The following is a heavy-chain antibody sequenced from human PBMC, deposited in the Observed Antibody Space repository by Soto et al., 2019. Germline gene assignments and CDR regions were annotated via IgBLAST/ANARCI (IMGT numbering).Heavy chain of an antibody. CDR1: GGSFSTYY. J-gene: IGHJ4*02. Sequence: QVQLQQWGAGLLKPSETLSLTCAVYGGSFSTYYWSWIRQPPGKGLEWIGEINHSGSTNFNPSLKSRVTISVDTSKNQFSLKLTSVTAADTAVYFCARGGVRGFGYWGQGTLVTVSS. CDR2: INHSGST. V-gene: IGHV4-34*01. D-gene: IGHD3-10*01. CDR3: ARGGVRGFGY.